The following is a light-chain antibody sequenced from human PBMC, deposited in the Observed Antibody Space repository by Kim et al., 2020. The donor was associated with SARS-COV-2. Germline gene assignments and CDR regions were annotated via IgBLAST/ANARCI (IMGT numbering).Light chain of an antibody. J-gene: IGKJ4*01. CDR2: DTS. CDR3: QQRGNWPSLT. V-gene: IGKV3-11*01. CDR1: QSVSNY. Sequence: SPGERASLSCRASQSVSNYLAWYQQNPGQAPRLLISDTSNRATGIPARFSGSGSGTDFTLTISSLEPEDFAVYYCQQRGNWPSLTFGGATKL.